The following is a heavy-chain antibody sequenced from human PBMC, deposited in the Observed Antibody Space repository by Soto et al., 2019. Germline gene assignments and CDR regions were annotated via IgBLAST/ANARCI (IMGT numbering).Heavy chain of an antibody. Sequence: ASVKVSCKASGYTFTGYYMHWVRQAPGQGLEWMGWINPNSGGTNYAQKFQGWVTMTRDTSISTAYMELSRLRSDDTAVYYCAIDQGIAVAGTRFDYWGQGTLVTVSS. CDR2: INPNSGGT. CDR3: AIDQGIAVAGTRFDY. D-gene: IGHD6-19*01. CDR1: GYTFTGYY. J-gene: IGHJ4*02. V-gene: IGHV1-2*04.